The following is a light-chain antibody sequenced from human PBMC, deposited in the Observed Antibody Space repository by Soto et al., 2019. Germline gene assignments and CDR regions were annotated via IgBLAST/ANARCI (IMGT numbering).Light chain of an antibody. CDR2: GTS. V-gene: IGLV1-40*01. CDR1: NSNIGTGFD. Sequence: QSVLTQPPSVSGAPGQRVTIACTGNNSNIGTGFDVHWYRHFPGAAPKLLLSGTSHRPSGVPDLFSGSKSGTSASLAITGLQADDEAYYYGQTSDSVLFGLIFGTGTKLTVL. J-gene: IGLJ1*01. CDR3: QTSDSVLFGLI.